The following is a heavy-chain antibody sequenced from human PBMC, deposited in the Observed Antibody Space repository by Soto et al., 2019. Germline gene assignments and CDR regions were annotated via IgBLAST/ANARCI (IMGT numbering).Heavy chain of an antibody. Sequence: SVKVSCKASGGTFSSYAISWVRQAPGQGLEWMGGIIPIFGTANYAQKFQGRVTITADESTSTAYMELSSLRSDDTAVYFCTRDTPGARWYFDYWGQGTLVTVSS. CDR2: IIPIFGTA. V-gene: IGHV1-69*13. D-gene: IGHD6-13*01. J-gene: IGHJ4*02. CDR1: GGTFSSYA. CDR3: TRDTPGARWYFDY.